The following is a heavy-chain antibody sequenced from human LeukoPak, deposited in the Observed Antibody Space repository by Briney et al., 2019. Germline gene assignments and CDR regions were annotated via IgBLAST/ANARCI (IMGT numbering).Heavy chain of an antibody. CDR1: GFTFSSYA. J-gene: IGHJ4*02. CDR3: AKSRGYSSSSSQGY. Sequence: GGSLRLSCAASGFTFSSYAMSWVRQAPGKGLEWVSAISGSGGSTYYADSVKGRFTISRDNSKNTLYLQMNSLRAEDTAVYYCAKSRGYSSSSSQGYWGQGTLVTASS. V-gene: IGHV3-23*01. D-gene: IGHD6-6*01. CDR2: ISGSGGST.